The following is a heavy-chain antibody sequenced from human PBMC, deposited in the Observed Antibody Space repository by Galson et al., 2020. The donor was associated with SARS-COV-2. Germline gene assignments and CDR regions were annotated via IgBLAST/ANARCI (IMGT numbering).Heavy chain of an antibody. CDR2: IAPSGGST. CDR3: AQGGGVVGVY. CDR1: GFTFSTSG. J-gene: IGHJ4*02. Sequence: GGSLRLSCAASGFTFSTSGLSWVRQAPGKGLEWVSSIAPSGGSTFYADSVKGRFTISRDNSKNTLSLQWNSLRVEDTAVYYCAQGGGVVGVYWGQGTLVTVSS. D-gene: IGHD2-21*01. V-gene: IGHV3-23*01.